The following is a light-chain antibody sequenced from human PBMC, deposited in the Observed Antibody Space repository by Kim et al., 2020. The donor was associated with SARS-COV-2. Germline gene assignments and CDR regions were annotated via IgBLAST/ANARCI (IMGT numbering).Light chain of an antibody. J-gene: IGKJ2*03. CDR1: QSISSSY. V-gene: IGKV3-20*01. CDR3: QHYGSAPYS. CDR2: GAS. Sequence: EIVLTQSPGTLSLSPGERATLSCSASQSISSSYLGWYQQKPGQAPRLLIYGASSRATGIPDRFSGSGSGTDFTLTISRLEPEDFAVYYCQHYGSAPYSFGQGTKLEI.